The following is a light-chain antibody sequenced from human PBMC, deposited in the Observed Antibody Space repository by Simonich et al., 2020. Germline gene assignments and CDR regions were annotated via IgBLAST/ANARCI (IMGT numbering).Light chain of an antibody. CDR2: DVS. CDR3: SSYTSSSNWV. CDR1: SSAVGGYNY. Sequence: QSALTQPASVSGSPGQSIPISCTVTSSAVGGYNYVSWYQQHPDKAPKLMIYDVSKRPSGVSNRFSGSKSGNTASLTISGLQAEDEADYYCSSYTSSSNWVFGGGTKLTVL. J-gene: IGLJ3*02. V-gene: IGLV2-14*01.